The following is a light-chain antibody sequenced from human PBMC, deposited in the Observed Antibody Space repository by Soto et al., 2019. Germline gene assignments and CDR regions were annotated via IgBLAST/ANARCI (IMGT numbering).Light chain of an antibody. CDR1: QSVSSNY. Sequence: DIVWTQSPCTLSLSTGQRAALSCRASQSVSSNYLAWYQQKPGQAPRLLIYDASSRAPGIPDRFSGSGSGTDFALTISRLEPEDFAVYYCQQYGTSTGTVGQGTKVDI. J-gene: IGKJ1*01. V-gene: IGKV3-20*01. CDR2: DAS. CDR3: QQYGTSTGT.